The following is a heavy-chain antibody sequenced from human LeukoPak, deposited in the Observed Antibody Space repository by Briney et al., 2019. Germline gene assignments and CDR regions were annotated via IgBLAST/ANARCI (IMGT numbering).Heavy chain of an antibody. J-gene: IGHJ6*02. CDR2: IYSGGST. V-gene: IGHV3-66*01. CDR1: GFTVSSNY. CDR3: ARDRVAAAGTGGYYYYGMDV. Sequence: GGSLRLSCAASGFTVSSNYMSWVRQAPGKGLEWVSVIYSGGSTYYADSVKGRFTISRDNSKNTLYLQMNSLRAEDTAVYYCARDRVAAAGTGGYYYYGMDVWGQGTLVTVSS. D-gene: IGHD6-13*01.